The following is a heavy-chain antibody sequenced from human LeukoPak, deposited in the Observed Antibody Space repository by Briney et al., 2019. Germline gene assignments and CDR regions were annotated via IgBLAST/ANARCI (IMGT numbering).Heavy chain of an antibody. V-gene: IGHV3-30*18. Sequence: GGALRLSCAASRFTFSSYCTHGVRQAAGKGREGVAVISYDGSNKYYADAVKDRFTISRDNSQNTPYLQITRLRAAGTAVYYCAKLPPPLWFGSSVGELDYWGQGTLVTVSS. CDR1: RFTFSSYC. J-gene: IGHJ4*02. CDR2: ISYDGSNK. CDR3: AKLPPPLWFGSSVGELDY. D-gene: IGHD3-10*01.